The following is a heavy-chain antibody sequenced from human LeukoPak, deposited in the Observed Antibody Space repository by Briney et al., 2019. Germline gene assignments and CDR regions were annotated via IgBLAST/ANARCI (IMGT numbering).Heavy chain of an antibody. D-gene: IGHD4-23*01. CDR3: ARDPTVVTPDDAFDI. CDR2: IYTSGST. Sequence: SETLSLTCTVSGGSISSGSYYWSWIRQPAGKGLEWIGRIYTSGSTNYNPSLKSRATISVDTSKNQFSLKLSSVTAADTAVYYCARDPTVVTPDDAFDIWGQGTMVTVSS. J-gene: IGHJ3*02. CDR1: GGSISSGSYY. V-gene: IGHV4-61*02.